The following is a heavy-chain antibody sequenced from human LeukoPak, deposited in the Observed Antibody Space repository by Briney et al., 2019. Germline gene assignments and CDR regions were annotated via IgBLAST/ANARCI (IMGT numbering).Heavy chain of an antibody. CDR2: IYNDGRT. V-gene: IGHV3-53*04. CDR3: ARVPLHPTIASFDY. J-gene: IGHJ4*02. D-gene: IGHD2-21*01. CDR1: GVTVSSSY. Sequence: GGSLRLSRAASGVTVSSSYMTWVRHPPEQGLERVSLIYNDGRTFYADSLKGRFTVSRHDSKNTLYLQMNSLRPEDTAVYYCARVPLHPTIASFDYWGQGTLVTVSS.